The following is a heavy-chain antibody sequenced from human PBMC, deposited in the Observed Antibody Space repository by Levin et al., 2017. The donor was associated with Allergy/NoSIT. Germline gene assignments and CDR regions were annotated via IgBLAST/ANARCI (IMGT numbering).Heavy chain of an antibody. CDR2: IKSKTDGGTT. J-gene: IGHJ4*02. CDR1: GFTFSNAW. CDR3: TTRFCSSTSCYG. Sequence: GGSLRLSCAASGFTFSNAWMSWVRQAPGKGLEWVGRIKSKTDGGTTDYAAPVKGRFTISRDDSKNTLYLHMNSLKTEDTAVYYCTTRFCSSTSCYGWGKGTLVTVSS. D-gene: IGHD2-2*01. V-gene: IGHV3-15*01.